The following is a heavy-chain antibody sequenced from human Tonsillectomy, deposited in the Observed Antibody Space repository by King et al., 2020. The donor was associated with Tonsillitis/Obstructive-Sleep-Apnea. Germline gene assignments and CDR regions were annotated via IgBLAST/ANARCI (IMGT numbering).Heavy chain of an antibody. Sequence: VQLVESGAEVKKPGESLRISCKGSGYSFSSYWINWVRQMPGKGLEWMGRIDPTDSHTNYSPSFQGHVPISVDKSISTAYLQWSSLKASDTAMYYCARHVIAAADGPPCLDGWGQGTTVTVFS. J-gene: IGHJ6*02. V-gene: IGHV5-10-1*03. CDR3: ARHVIAAADGPPCLDG. CDR1: GYSFSSYW. CDR2: IDPTDSHT. D-gene: IGHD6-13*01.